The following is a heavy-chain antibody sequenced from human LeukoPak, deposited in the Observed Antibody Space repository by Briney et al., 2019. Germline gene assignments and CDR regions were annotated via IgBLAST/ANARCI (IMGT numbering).Heavy chain of an antibody. CDR2: ISSSSSYI. V-gene: IGHV3-21*01. CDR1: GFTVSSNY. CDR3: ASKDFWSGYRH. D-gene: IGHD3-3*01. Sequence: GGSLRLSCAASGFTVSSNYMSWVRQAPGKGLEWVSSISSSSSYIYYADSVKGRFTISRDNAKNSLYLQMNGLRAEDTAVYYCASKDFWSGYRHWGQGTLVTVSS. J-gene: IGHJ4*02.